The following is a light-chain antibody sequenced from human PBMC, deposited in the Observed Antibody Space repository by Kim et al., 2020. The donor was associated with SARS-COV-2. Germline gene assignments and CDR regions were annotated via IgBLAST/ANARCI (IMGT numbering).Light chain of an antibody. Sequence: SYELTQPPSVSVAPGKTARITCGGNNIGSKSVHWYQQKPGQAPVLVIYYDSDRPSGIPARFSGSNSGNTATLTISRVEAGDEADYYCQVWDSSSDHPVFG. J-gene: IGLJ1*01. CDR2: YDS. CDR3: QVWDSSSDHPV. CDR1: NIGSKS. V-gene: IGLV3-21*04.